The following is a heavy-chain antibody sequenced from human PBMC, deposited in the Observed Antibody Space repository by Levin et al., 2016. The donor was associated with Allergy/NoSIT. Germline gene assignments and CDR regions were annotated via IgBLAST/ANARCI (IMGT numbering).Heavy chain of an antibody. CDR2: ISRNGEAT. Sequence: WIRQPPGKGLQYVSAISRNGEATYYADSVKGRFTISRDNSKNTLYLQMTSLRAEDTAVYYCVKSLSSVGYDYWGQGTLVTVSS. CDR3: VKSLSSVGYDY. D-gene: IGHD5-12*01. V-gene: IGHV3-64D*06. J-gene: IGHJ4*02.